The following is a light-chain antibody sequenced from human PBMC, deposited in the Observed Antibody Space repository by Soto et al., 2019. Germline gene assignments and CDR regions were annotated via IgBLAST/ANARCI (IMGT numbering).Light chain of an antibody. CDR1: RSVSSSY. Sequence: EIVLTHSPGTLSLSPGERATLSCRASRSVSSSYLAWYQQKPGQAPRLLIYGVSSRAAGIPDRFSGSGSGTDFTLTISRLESEDFAVYYCQQYGSSPLTFGGGTKVDIK. V-gene: IGKV3-20*01. CDR2: GVS. J-gene: IGKJ4*01. CDR3: QQYGSSPLT.